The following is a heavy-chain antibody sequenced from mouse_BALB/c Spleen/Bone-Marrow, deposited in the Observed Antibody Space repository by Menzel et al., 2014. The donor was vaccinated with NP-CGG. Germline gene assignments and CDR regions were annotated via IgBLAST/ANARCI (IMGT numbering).Heavy chain of an antibody. D-gene: IGHD3-3*01. CDR1: GYSFTSYF. Sequence: QVQLQQSGAELVRPGASVKLSCKASGYSFTSYFMNWVKQRPGRGLEWIGMIHPSDSESRLNQKFKDKATLTVDKSSSTAYMQLSSPTSEDSAVYYCTRYDLTTRAFAYWGQGTLVTVSA. V-gene: IGHV1S82*01. J-gene: IGHJ3*01. CDR3: TRYDLTTRAFAY. CDR2: IHPSDSES.